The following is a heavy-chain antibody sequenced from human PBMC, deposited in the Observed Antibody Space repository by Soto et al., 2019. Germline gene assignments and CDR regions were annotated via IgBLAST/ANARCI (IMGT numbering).Heavy chain of an antibody. D-gene: IGHD1-26*01. CDR1: GDSVSSNSAA. Sequence: PSQTLSLTCGISGDSVSSNSAAWNWLRQSPSRGLEWLGRTYYRSKWYNDYAVSVESRITINPDTSKNHFSLQMIFVTTEDTAVYFCARRDQYSVSIFDYWGQGTLVTVSS. J-gene: IGHJ4*02. CDR2: TYYRSKWYN. V-gene: IGHV6-1*01. CDR3: ARRDQYSVSIFDY.